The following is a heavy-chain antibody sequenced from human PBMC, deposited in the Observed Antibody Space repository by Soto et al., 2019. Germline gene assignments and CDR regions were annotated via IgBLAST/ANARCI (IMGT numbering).Heavy chain of an antibody. CDR3: AKVYGYSSAWSNWYDP. CDR2: ISGSGGST. Sequence: EVQLLESGGGLVQPGGSLRLSCAASGFTFSNYAMSWVRQAPGKGLEWVSDISGSGGSTYYADSVKGRFTISRDNSKNTLYLQMNSLRAEDTAVYYCAKVYGYSSAWSNWYDPWGQGTLVTVAS. D-gene: IGHD6-19*01. V-gene: IGHV3-23*01. J-gene: IGHJ5*02. CDR1: GFTFSNYA.